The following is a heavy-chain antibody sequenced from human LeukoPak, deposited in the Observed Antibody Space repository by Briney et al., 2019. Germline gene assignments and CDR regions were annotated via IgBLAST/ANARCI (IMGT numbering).Heavy chain of an antibody. D-gene: IGHD5-18*01. CDR3: ARGYGYTYGGGWFDT. V-gene: IGHV3-74*01. J-gene: IGHJ5*02. CDR1: GFTFSNHW. Sequence: GGSLRLSCVASGFTFSNHWMHWVRQAPGKGLVWVSRINTDGSRTSYADSVKGRFTISRDNARNTLYLQVNSLRAEDTAVYYCARGYGYTYGGGWFDTWGQGTLVTVSS. CDR2: INTDGSRT.